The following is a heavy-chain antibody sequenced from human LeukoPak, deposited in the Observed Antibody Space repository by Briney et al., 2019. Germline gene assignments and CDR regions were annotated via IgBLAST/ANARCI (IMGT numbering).Heavy chain of an antibody. D-gene: IGHD3-22*01. CDR1: GLTFTSSA. CDR2: IVVGSGNT. CDR3: AAISPDYYDSSGYLH. V-gene: IGHV1-58*01. Sequence: GASVKVSCKASGLTFTSSAVQWVRQARGQRLEWIGWIVVGSGNTNYAQKFQERVTITRDMSTSTAYMELSSLRSEDTAVYYCAAISPDYYDSSGYLHWGQGTLVTVSS. J-gene: IGHJ4*02.